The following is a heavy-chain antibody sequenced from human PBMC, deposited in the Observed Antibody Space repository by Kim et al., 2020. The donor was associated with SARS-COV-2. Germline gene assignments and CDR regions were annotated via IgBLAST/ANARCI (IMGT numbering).Heavy chain of an antibody. V-gene: IGHV4-59*01. CDR3: AREGIAATIDY. D-gene: IGHD6-13*01. J-gene: IGHJ4*02. Sequence: NSNPSLKSRVTISVDTSKNQFSLKLSSVTAADTAVYYCAREGIAATIDYWGQGTLVTVSS.